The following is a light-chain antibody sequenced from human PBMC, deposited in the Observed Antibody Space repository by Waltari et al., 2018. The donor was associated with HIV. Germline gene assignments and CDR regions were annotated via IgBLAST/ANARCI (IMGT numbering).Light chain of an antibody. J-gene: IGLJ2*01. CDR2: SNN. CDR1: SSNIGSYY. CDR3: AAWTDSLSGVV. V-gene: IGLV1-47*01. Sequence: QSVLTPPPSASGTPGPRVTISCSGSSSNIGSYYVYWYQQLPGTAPKLLIYSNNQRPSGVPDRFSGSKSGTSASLAISGLRSEDEADYYCAAWTDSLSGVVFGGGTKLSVL.